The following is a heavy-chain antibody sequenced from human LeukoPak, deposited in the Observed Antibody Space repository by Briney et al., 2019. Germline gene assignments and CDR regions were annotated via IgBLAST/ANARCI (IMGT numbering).Heavy chain of an antibody. V-gene: IGHV3-23*01. CDR1: GFTFSNYA. CDR2: ISLSGGDT. Sequence: SAASLRLSCSASGFTFSNYAMTWVRQAPGKGLEWVSAISLSGGDTYYADSVKGRLSISRDNPKNTLYLQMNSLRAEDTAVYYWARGGGMDVWGQGTTVTVPS. CDR3: ARGGGMDV. J-gene: IGHJ6*02.